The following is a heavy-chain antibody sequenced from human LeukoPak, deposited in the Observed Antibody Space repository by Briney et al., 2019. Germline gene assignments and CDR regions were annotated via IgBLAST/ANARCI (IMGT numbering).Heavy chain of an antibody. D-gene: IGHD6-6*01. J-gene: IGHJ4*02. CDR2: IRFDGSNK. V-gene: IGHV3-30*02. CDR1: GFTFSSFS. Sequence: PGGSLRLSCVASGFTFSSFSMDWVRQAPGKGLQWVTFIRFDGSNKYYADSVKGRFTISRDNAKNSLYLQVNSLRAEDMALYYCAKDIGYSSSGCFDYWGQGTLVTVSS. CDR3: AKDIGYSSSGCFDY.